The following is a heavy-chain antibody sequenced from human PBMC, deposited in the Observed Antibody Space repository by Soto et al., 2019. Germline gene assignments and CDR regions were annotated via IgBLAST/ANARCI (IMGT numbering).Heavy chain of an antibody. V-gene: IGHV3-9*01. CDR1: GFKFEDYA. CDR2: INYNSGRM. J-gene: IGHJ4*02. Sequence: DVRLVESGGGLVQPGRSLRLSCAASGFKFEDYAIHWVRQRPGKGLEWVSGINYNSGRMGYADSVKGRFTISRDNAKNSVYLQMNSLRAEDTALYYCTKNPHYYDSGRFYHPFDNWGQGTLVTVSS. CDR3: TKNPHYYDSGRFYHPFDN. D-gene: IGHD3-22*01.